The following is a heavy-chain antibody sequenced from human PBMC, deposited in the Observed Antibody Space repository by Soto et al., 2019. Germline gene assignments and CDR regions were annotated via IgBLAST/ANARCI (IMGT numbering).Heavy chain of an antibody. Sequence: QVQLVQSGAEVKKPGSSVKVSCTASGGSLRNSVISWVRQAPAQRLEWMGGVIPILGTANYAQKFQGRVTMTADEATSTAYMDLSSLSPDDPAVYYCARLGLPGHWGPGTLVIVSS. CDR3: ARLGLPGH. CDR2: VIPILGTA. V-gene: IGHV1-69*01. J-gene: IGHJ4*02. CDR1: GGSLRNSV.